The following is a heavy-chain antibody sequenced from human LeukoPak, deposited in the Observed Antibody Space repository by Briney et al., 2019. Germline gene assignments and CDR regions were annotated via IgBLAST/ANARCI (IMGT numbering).Heavy chain of an antibody. CDR1: AFTFSTTC. D-gene: IGHD3-22*01. CDR3: TTVLNYYYDSSGYYFDAFDI. CDR2: IKLEIAGGTT. J-gene: IGHJ3*02. Sequence: PGGSLRLSCAASAFTFSTTCMSWVRQAPGKGLEWVGRIKLEIAGGTTDYAAPVKGRFTISRDDSKNTLYLQMNSLKTEDTAVYYCTTVLNYYYDSSGYYFDAFDIWGQGTMVTVSS. V-gene: IGHV3-15*01.